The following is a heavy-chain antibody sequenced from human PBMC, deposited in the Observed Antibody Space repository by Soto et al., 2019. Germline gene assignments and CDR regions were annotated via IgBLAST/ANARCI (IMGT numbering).Heavy chain of an antibody. CDR1: GGSISSSSYY. J-gene: IGHJ2*01. D-gene: IGHD3-22*01. V-gene: IGHV4-39*01. CDR2: IYYSGST. Sequence: PSETLSLTCTVSGGSISSSSYYWGWIRQPPGKGLEWIGSIYYSGSTYYNPSLKSRVTISVDTSKNQFSLKLSSVTAADTAVYYCARHYYYDSSGYPYWYFDLWGRGTLVTV. CDR3: ARHYYYDSSGYPYWYFDL.